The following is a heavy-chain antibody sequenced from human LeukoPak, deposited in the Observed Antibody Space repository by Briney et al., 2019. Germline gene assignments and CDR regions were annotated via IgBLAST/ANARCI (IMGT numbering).Heavy chain of an antibody. Sequence: ASVKVSCKACGYTFTANYLHWVGQAPGQGLEWMGWIYPNSGDTNYAQKFQGRVTMPRDTSISTDDLDLSGLRSDDTAVYYCAREIWYYDPWGQGTLVAVSS. CDR3: AREIWYYDP. D-gene: IGHD6-13*01. V-gene: IGHV1-2*02. CDR2: IYPNSGDT. J-gene: IGHJ5*02. CDR1: GYTFTANY.